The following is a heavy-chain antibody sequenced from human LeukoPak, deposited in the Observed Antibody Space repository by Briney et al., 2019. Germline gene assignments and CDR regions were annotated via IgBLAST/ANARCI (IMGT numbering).Heavy chain of an antibody. J-gene: IGHJ4*02. CDR2: ISAYNGNT. CDR1: GYTFTSYG. Sequence: GASVKVSCKASGYTFTSYGISWVRQAPGQGLEWMGWISAYNGNTNYAQKLQGRVTMTTDTSTSTAYMELRSLRSDDTAVYYCARDSETLYDYVWGSFSYFDYWGQGTLVTVSS. V-gene: IGHV1-18*01. D-gene: IGHD3-16*01. CDR3: ARDSETLYDYVWGSFSYFDY.